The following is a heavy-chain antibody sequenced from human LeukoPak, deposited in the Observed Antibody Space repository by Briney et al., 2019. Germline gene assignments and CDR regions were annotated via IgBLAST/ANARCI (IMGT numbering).Heavy chain of an antibody. V-gene: IGHV3-33*01. J-gene: IGHJ6*03. CDR2: IWYDGSNK. Sequence: GRSLRLSCAASGYTFSSNGMHWVRQAPGKGLEWLGLIWYDGSNKYYADSVKGRFTISRDNPKNTLYLQMNSLRAEDTAVYYCARAPVTSADYYYYMDVWGKGTTVTVSS. CDR3: ARAPVTSADYYYYMDV. CDR1: GYTFSSNG. D-gene: IGHD2-2*01.